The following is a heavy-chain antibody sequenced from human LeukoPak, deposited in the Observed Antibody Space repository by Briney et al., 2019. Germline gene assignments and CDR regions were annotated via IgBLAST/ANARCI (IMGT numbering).Heavy chain of an antibody. CDR1: GFTITSYG. J-gene: IGHJ3*02. CDR3: ASHYGSGDDAFDI. CDR2: INPGNGSP. V-gene: IGHV1-38-4*01. D-gene: IGHD2-15*01. Sequence: GASVKVSCSFSGFTITSYGIHWVQQSPGQGLEWMGWINPGNGSPSYAKKFQGRFTMTRDMSTTTAYTDLSSLTSEDMAVYYYASHYGSGDDAFDIWGQGTMVTVSS.